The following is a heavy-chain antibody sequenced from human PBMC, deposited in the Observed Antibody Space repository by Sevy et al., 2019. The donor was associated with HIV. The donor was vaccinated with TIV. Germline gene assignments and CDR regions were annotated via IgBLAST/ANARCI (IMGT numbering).Heavy chain of an antibody. J-gene: IGHJ6*03. CDR2: IWYDGSNK. Sequence: GGSLRLSCAASGFTFSSYGMHWVRQAPGKGLEWVAVIWYDGSNKYYADSVKGRFTISRDNSTNMLYLQMNSLRAEDTAVYYCAKAEAAAGWGFYYYYYMYVWGKGTTVTVSS. V-gene: IGHV3-33*06. CDR1: GFTFSSYG. CDR3: AKAEAAAGWGFYYYYYMYV. D-gene: IGHD6-13*01.